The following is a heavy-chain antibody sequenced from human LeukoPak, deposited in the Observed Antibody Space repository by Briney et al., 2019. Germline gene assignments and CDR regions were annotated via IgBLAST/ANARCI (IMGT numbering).Heavy chain of an antibody. D-gene: IGHD6-6*01. J-gene: IGHJ4*02. V-gene: IGHV5-10-1*01. CDR2: IDPSDSYT. CDR3: ARREQLAEIIDY. Sequence: ESLRISCTASGYSFPSSWISWVRQMPPQGLEWMGRIDPSDSYTNFSPSFQVRVTISADKSISTAYLQWSSLKAADTAMYYYARREQLAEIIDYWGQGTLVTVSS. CDR1: GYSFPSSW.